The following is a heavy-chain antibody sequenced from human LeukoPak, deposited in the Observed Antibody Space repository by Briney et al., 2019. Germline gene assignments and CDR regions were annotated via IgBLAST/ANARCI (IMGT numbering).Heavy chain of an antibody. CDR3: ARDLLGSYDFWSGYSAGFDY. V-gene: IGHV3-7*01. CDR1: GFTFSGYW. D-gene: IGHD3-3*01. CDR2: IKQDGSEK. J-gene: IGHJ4*02. Sequence: GGSLRLSCAASGFTFSGYWMSWVRQAPGKGLEWVANIKQDGSEKYYVDSVKGRFTISRDNAKNSLYLQMNSLRAEDTAVYYCARDLLGSYDFWSGYSAGFDYWGQGTLVTVSS.